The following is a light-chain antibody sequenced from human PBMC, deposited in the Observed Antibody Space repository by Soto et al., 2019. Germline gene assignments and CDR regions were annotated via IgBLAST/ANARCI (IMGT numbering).Light chain of an antibody. J-gene: IGKJ4*01. CDR3: QQFNSYPLT. Sequence: DIHLTQFPSLLSASVGDRVTITCRASQGIASSLAWYQQKAGNAPKLLIYAASTLESGVPSRFSGSGPGTEFTLTISSLQPEDFAIYYCQQFNSYPLTFGGGTKVEIK. CDR1: QGIASS. V-gene: IGKV1-9*01. CDR2: AAS.